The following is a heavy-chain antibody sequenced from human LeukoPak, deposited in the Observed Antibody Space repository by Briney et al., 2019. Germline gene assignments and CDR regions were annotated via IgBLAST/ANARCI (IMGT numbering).Heavy chain of an antibody. CDR1: GGSFSGYY. CDR2: INHSGST. Sequence: SETLSLTCAVYGGSFSGYYWSWIRQPPGKGLEWIGEINHSGSTNYIPSLKSRGTISVDTSKNQFSLKLSSVTAADTAVYYCAKAWLVRNWFDPWGQGTLVTVSS. D-gene: IGHD6-19*01. V-gene: IGHV4-34*01. CDR3: AKAWLVRNWFDP. J-gene: IGHJ5*02.